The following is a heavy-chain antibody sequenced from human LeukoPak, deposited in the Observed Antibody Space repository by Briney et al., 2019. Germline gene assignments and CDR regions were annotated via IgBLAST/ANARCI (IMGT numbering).Heavy chain of an antibody. CDR3: ARDPYTNSWPEFFHY. CDR2: IYSGGST. J-gene: IGHJ1*01. CDR1: GFTVSSNC. Sequence: GGSLRLSCAASGFTVSSNCMSWVRQAPGKGLEWVSVIYSGGSTYYADSVKGRFTISRDNSKNTLYLQLNSLRAEDTAVYYCARDPYTNSWPEFFHYWGQGTLVTVSS. V-gene: IGHV3-66*01. D-gene: IGHD6-13*01.